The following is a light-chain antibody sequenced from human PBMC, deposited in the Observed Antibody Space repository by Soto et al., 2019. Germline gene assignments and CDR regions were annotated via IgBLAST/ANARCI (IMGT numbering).Light chain of an antibody. CDR2: GAS. CDR1: QSVSSN. V-gene: IGKV3-15*01. Sequence: EVVMTQSPATLSVSPGEIATLSCRASQSVSSNLAWYQQKPCQAPTRVIYGASARATGIPARFSGSGSGTEFTLTISSLQSEEFAVYYCQHYKNWPFTFGQGTKLDIK. J-gene: IGKJ2*01. CDR3: QHYKNWPFT.